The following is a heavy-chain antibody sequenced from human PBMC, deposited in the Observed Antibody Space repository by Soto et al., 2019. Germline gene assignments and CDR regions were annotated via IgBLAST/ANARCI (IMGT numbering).Heavy chain of an antibody. J-gene: IGHJ6*02. CDR1: GGTFSSYA. CDR2: MIPIFGTA. D-gene: IGHD6-13*01. V-gene: IGHV1-69*06. CDR3: ARDESSCCFPKYYYYYGIDV. Sequence: ASVKVSCKASGGTFSSYAISWVRQAPGQGLEWMGGMIPIFGTANSAQKFQGRVTITADKSTSTAYMVLSSLRSEDTAVSDCARDESSCCFPKYYYYYGIDVLGQGTSVTVSS.